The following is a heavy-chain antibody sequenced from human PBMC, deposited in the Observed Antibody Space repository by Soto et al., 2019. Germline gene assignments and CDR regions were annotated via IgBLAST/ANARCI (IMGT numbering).Heavy chain of an antibody. J-gene: IGHJ5*02. Sequence: ASVKVSCKASGYTFTSYAMHWVRQAPGQRLEWMGWINAGNGNTKYSQKFQGRVTITRDTSASTAYMELSSLRSEDTAVYYCARGLGPVPAAIFANWFDPWGKGTLVTVSS. V-gene: IGHV1-3*01. CDR2: INAGNGNT. CDR1: GYTFTSYA. CDR3: ARGLGPVPAAIFANWFDP. D-gene: IGHD2-2*01.